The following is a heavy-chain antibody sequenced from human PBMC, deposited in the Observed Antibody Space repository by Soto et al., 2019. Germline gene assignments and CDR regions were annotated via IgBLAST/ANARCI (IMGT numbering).Heavy chain of an antibody. D-gene: IGHD2-15*01. CDR2: IIPILGIA. CDR3: ARESADCSGGSRYHPPYYSYGMDV. J-gene: IGHJ6*02. CDR1: GGTFSSYT. V-gene: IGHV1-69*08. Sequence: QVQLVQSGAEVKKPGSSVKVSCKASGGTFSSYTISWVRQAPGQGLEWMGRIIPILGIANYAQKFQGRVTMTADKSTSTAYMELSSLRSEDTAVYYCARESADCSGGSRYHPPYYSYGMDVWGQGTTVTVSS.